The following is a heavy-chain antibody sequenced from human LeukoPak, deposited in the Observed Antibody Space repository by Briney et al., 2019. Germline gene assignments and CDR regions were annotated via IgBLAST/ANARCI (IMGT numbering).Heavy chain of an antibody. J-gene: IGHJ3*02. CDR3: ARSITIFGVVTWDAFDI. CDR2: ISAYNSNT. Sequence: ASVKVSCKASRYTFTSYVISWVRQAPGQRLECMGCISAYNSNTNYAQKLQCRVTMTTATSTRRAYIKLKSLRSDDTAVYYCARSITIFGVVTWDAFDIWGQGKMVTVSS. V-gene: IGHV1-18*01. CDR1: RYTFTSYV. D-gene: IGHD3-3*01.